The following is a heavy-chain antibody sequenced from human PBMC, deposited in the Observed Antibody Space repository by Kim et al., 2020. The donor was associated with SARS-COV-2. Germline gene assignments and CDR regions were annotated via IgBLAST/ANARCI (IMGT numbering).Heavy chain of an antibody. CDR2: IIPIFGTA. J-gene: IGHJ6*02. D-gene: IGHD3-22*01. V-gene: IGHV1-69*13. Sequence: SVKVSCKASGGTFSSYAISWVRQAPGQGLEWMGGIIPIFGTANYAQKFQGRVTITADESTSTAYMELSSLRSEDTAVYYCASNDYDSSGYYNRDTYGMDVWGQGTTVTVSS. CDR1: GGTFSSYA. CDR3: ASNDYDSSGYYNRDTYGMDV.